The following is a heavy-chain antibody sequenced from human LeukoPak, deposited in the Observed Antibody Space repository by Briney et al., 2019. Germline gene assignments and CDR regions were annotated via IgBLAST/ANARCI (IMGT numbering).Heavy chain of an antibody. D-gene: IGHD2-2*01. J-gene: IGHJ4*02. V-gene: IGHV3-66*01. Sequence: GGSLRLSCAASEFSVGSNYMTWVRQAPGKGLEWVSLIYSGGSTYYADSVKGRFTISRDNAKNSLYLQMNSLRAEDTAVYYCARDFQLLFWGQGTLVTVSS. CDR1: EFSVGSNY. CDR2: IYSGGST. CDR3: ARDFQLLF.